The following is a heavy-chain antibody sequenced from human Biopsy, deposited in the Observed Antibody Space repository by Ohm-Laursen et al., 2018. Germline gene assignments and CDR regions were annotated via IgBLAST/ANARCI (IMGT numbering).Heavy chain of an antibody. J-gene: IGHJ4*02. Sequence: SLRLSCAASGFTFSGFSMNWVRQAPGQGLEWVSSISASGNHIYYTDSVKGRFTVSRDNGKNSVYLQMNSPRVEDTAVYYCARDGEAKYCKHGVCPSDFWGQGALVTVSS. CDR2: ISASGNHI. CDR1: GFTFSGFS. V-gene: IGHV3-21*01. D-gene: IGHD2-8*01. CDR3: ARDGEAKYCKHGVCPSDF.